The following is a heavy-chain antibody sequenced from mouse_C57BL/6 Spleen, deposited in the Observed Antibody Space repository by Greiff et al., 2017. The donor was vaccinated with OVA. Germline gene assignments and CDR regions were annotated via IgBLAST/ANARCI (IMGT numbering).Heavy chain of an antibody. J-gene: IGHJ3*01. D-gene: IGHD2-2*01. CDR2: ISYDGSN. V-gene: IGHV3-6*01. CDR1: GYSITSGYY. CDR3: AREGGYDVGFAY. Sequence: EVKLMESGPGLVKPSQSLSLTCSVTGYSITSGYYWNWIRQFPGNKLEWMGYISYDGSNNYNPSLQNRISITRDTSKNQFFLKLNSVTTEDTATYYCAREGGYDVGFAYWGQGTLVTVSA.